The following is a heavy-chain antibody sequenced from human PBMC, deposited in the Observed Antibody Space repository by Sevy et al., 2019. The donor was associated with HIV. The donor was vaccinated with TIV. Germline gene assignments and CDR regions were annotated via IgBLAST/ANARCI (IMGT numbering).Heavy chain of an antibody. CDR2: IRRNSYEPYGGTT. Sequence: GGSLRLSCTASGFTFGDYAMSWFRQAPGKGLEWVAFIRRNSYEPYGGTTEYAASVKGSFTISRDDSKSIAYLQMNSLKTEDTAFYYCTRALATVVTPEYYFDYWGQGTLVTVSS. CDR3: TRALATVVTPEYYFDY. V-gene: IGHV3-49*03. J-gene: IGHJ4*02. D-gene: IGHD4-17*01. CDR1: GFTFGDYA.